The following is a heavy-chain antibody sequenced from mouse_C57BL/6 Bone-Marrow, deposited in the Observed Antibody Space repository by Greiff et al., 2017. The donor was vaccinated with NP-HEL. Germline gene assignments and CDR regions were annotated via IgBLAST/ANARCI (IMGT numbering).Heavy chain of an antibody. CDR2: ISSGSSTI. V-gene: IGHV5-17*01. Sequence: EVMLVESGGGLVKPGGSLKLSCAASGFTFSDYGMHWVRQAPEKGLEWVAYISSGSSTIYYADTVKGRFTISRDNAKNTLFLQMTSLRSEDTAMYYCAKFITTAGYFDVWGTGTTVTVSS. CDR1: GFTFSDYG. D-gene: IGHD1-1*01. CDR3: AKFITTAGYFDV. J-gene: IGHJ1*03.